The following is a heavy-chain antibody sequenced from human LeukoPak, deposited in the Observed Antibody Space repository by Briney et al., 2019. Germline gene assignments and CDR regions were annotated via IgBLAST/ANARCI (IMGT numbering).Heavy chain of an antibody. Sequence: GGSLRLSCAASGFTFSSYAMSWVRQAPGKGLEWVSAISGSGGSTYYADSVKGRFTISRGNSKNSLFVQMNSLRAEDTAVYFCAKSRSGSANWALRIFDNWGQGTLVTVSS. V-gene: IGHV3-23*01. CDR1: GFTFSSYA. D-gene: IGHD1-1*01. J-gene: IGHJ4*02. CDR2: ISGSGGST. CDR3: AKSRSGSANWALRIFDN.